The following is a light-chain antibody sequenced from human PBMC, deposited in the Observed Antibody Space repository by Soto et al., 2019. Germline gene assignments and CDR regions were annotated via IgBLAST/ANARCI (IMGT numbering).Light chain of an antibody. CDR3: SSYTRSSTLVV. Sequence: QSALTQPASVSGSPGQSITISCTGTSSDVGGYNYVSWYQQHPGKAPKLMIYDVSNRPSGVSNRFAGSKSGNTASLTISGLQAEDEADYYCSSYTRSSTLVVFGGGIKLT. V-gene: IGLV2-14*01. CDR1: SSDVGGYNY. J-gene: IGLJ2*01. CDR2: DVS.